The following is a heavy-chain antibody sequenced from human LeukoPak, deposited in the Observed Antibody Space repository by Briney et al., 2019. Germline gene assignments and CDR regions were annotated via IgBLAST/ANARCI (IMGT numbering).Heavy chain of an antibody. D-gene: IGHD1-26*01. CDR3: ARDHLGSGYYYYGMDV. J-gene: IGHJ6*02. V-gene: IGHV3-33*01. CDR2: IWYDGSNK. CDR1: GFTFSSYG. Sequence: GRSLRLSCAASGFTFSSYGMHWVRQAPGKGLEWEAVIWYDGSNKYYADSVKGRFTISRDNSKNTLYLQMNSLRAEDTAVYYCARDHLGSGYYYYGMDVWGQGTTVTVSS.